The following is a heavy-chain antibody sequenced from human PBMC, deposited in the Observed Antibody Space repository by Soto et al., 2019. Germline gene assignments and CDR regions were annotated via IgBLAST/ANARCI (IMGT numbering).Heavy chain of an antibody. Sequence: SETLSLTCAVYGGSFSGYYWSWIRQPPGKGLEWIGEINHSGSTNYNPSLKSRVTISVDTSKNQFSLKLCSVTAADTAVYYCARGLRFNYDILTGYYFDYWGQGTLVTVSS. D-gene: IGHD3-9*01. J-gene: IGHJ4*02. V-gene: IGHV4-34*01. CDR1: GGSFSGYY. CDR3: ARGLRFNYDILTGYYFDY. CDR2: INHSGST.